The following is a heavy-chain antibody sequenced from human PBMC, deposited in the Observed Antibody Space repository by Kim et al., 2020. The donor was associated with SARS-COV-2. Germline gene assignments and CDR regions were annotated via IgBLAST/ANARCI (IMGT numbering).Heavy chain of an antibody. CDR1: GFTFSAYA. J-gene: IGHJ1*01. D-gene: IGHD3-16*01. V-gene: IGHV3-23*05. CDR2: INKRGTKK. CDR3: AQHFAFHIYDDNEYFQY. Sequence: GGSLRLSCTASGFTFSAYAMSWVRQAPGKGLEWVSTINKRGTKKDYADSLKGRFTISRDNSNDTLYLQIDSLTAEDTAVYYCAQHFAFHIYDDNEYFQYWGPGTLVTVSS.